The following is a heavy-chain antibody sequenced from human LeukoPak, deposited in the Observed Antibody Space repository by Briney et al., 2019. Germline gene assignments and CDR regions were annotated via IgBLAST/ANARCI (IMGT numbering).Heavy chain of an antibody. Sequence: GESLRISCQGSGYSFPSYWITWVRQMPGKGLEWMGWINPSDSSTNYSPSFQGHVTISADKSISTAYLQWSSLKASDTAMYFCVRSYKSGRRCPGYWGQGTLATVSS. CDR1: GYSFPSYW. CDR2: INPSDSST. V-gene: IGHV5-10-1*01. CDR3: VRSYKSGRRCPGY. J-gene: IGHJ4*02. D-gene: IGHD6-19*01.